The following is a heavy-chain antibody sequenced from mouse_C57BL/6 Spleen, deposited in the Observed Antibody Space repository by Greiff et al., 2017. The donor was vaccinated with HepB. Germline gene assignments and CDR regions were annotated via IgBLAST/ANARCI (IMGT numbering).Heavy chain of an antibody. CDR3: AKGGIYNDYGYAMDY. J-gene: IGHJ4*01. CDR2: IYPGSGST. D-gene: IGHD2-4*01. CDR1: GYTFTSYW. Sequence: VQLQQSGAELVKPGASVKLSCKASGYTFTSYWITWVKQRPGQGLEWIGDIYPGSGSTNYNEKFKSKATLTVDTSSSTAYMQLSSLTSEDSAVYYCAKGGIYNDYGYAMDYWGQGTSVTVSS. V-gene: IGHV1-55*01.